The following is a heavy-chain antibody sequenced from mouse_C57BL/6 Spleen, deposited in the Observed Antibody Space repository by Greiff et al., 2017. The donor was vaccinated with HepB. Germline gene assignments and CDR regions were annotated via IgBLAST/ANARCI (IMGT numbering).Heavy chain of an antibody. CDR3: ARGGPDYYGSSYVRAMDY. CDR1: GFTFSSYA. CDR2: ISDGGSYT. D-gene: IGHD1-1*01. J-gene: IGHJ4*01. V-gene: IGHV5-4*03. Sequence: EVKLVESGGGLVKPGGSLKLSCAASGFTFSSYAMSWVRQTPEKRLEWVATISDGGSYTYYPDNVKGRFTISRDNAKNNLYLQMSHLKSEDTAMYYCARGGPDYYGSSYVRAMDYWGQGTSVTVSS.